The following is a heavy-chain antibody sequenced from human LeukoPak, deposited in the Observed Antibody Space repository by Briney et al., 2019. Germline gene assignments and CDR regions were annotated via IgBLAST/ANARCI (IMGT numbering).Heavy chain of an antibody. Sequence: SQTLSLTCTVSVGPLSSGSYSWSWIRQPAGKGLEWIGRIYTSGSTNYNPSLKSRVTISVGTSKNQFSLKLSSVTAADTAVYYCARDPSAVAAGWFDPWGQGTLVTVSS. CDR1: VGPLSSGSYS. CDR3: ARDPSAVAAGWFDP. CDR2: IYTSGST. J-gene: IGHJ5*02. D-gene: IGHD6-19*01. V-gene: IGHV4-61*02.